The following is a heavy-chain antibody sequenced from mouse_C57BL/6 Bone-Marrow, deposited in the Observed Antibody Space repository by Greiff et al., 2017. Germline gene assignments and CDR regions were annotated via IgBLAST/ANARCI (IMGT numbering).Heavy chain of an antibody. CDR1: GFTFSDYY. D-gene: IGHD1-1*01. J-gene: IGHJ1*03. V-gene: IGHV5-12*01. CDR2: ISNGGGST. Sequence: DVKLVESGGGLVQPGGSLKLSCAASGFTFSDYYMYWVRQTPEKRLEWVAYISNGGGSTYYPDTVKGRFTISSDNAKNTLYLQMSRLKSEDTAMYYCARRAFITTVADVWGTGTTVTVSS. CDR3: ARRAFITTVADV.